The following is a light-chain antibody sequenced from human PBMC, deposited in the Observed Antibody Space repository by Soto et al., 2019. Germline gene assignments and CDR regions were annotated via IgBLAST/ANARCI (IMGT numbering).Light chain of an antibody. CDR2: DAS. CDR1: QSVSSY. Sequence: EIVLTQSPATLSLSPGERATLSCRASQSVSSYFAWYQQKPGQAPRLLIYDASNRATGIPARFSGSGSGTDFTLTISSLEPEDFAVYYCQQRRNWPLTFGQGKRLEMK. CDR3: QQRRNWPLT. J-gene: IGKJ5*01. V-gene: IGKV3-11*01.